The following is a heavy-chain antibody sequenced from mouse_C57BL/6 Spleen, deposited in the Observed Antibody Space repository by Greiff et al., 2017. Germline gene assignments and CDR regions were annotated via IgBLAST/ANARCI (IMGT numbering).Heavy chain of an antibody. J-gene: IGHJ3*01. V-gene: IGHV1-81*01. Sequence: QVQLKQSGAELARPGASVKLSCKASGYTFTSYGISWVKQRTGQGLEWIGEIYPRSGNTYYNEKFKGKATLTADKSSSTAYMELRSLTSEDSAVYFCARSDDGYYGTYWGQGTLVTVSA. CDR1: GYTFTSYG. CDR3: ARSDDGYYGTY. D-gene: IGHD2-3*01. CDR2: IYPRSGNT.